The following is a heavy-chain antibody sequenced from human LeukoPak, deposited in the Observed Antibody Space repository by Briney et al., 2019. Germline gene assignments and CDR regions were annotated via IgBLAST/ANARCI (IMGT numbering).Heavy chain of an antibody. Sequence: ASVKVSCKASGYTFTGYYMHWVRQAPGQGLEWMGRINPNSGGTNYAQMFQGRVTMTRDTSISTAYMELSRLRSDDTAVYYCARGYCTNGVCYYFDYWGQGTLVTVSS. V-gene: IGHV1-2*06. J-gene: IGHJ4*02. D-gene: IGHD2-8*01. CDR3: ARGYCTNGVCYYFDY. CDR2: INPNSGGT. CDR1: GYTFTGYY.